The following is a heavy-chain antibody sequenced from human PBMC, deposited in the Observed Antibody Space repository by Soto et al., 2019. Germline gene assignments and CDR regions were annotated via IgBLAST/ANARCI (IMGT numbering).Heavy chain of an antibody. V-gene: IGHV3-23*01. CDR1: GFTFSSYA. CDR2: ISGSGGST. J-gene: IGHJ6*02. D-gene: IGHD3-3*01. CDR3: AKSSYYDFWSGSPWGMDV. Sequence: GGSLRLSCAASGFTFSSYAMSWVRQAPGKGLEWVSAISGSGGSTYYADSVKGRFTISRDNSKNTLYLQMNSLRAEDTAVYYCAKSSYYDFWSGSPWGMDVWGQGTTVTVSS.